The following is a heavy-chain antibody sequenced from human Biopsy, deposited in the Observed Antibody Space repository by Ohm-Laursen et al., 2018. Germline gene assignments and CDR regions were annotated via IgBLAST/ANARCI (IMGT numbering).Heavy chain of an antibody. V-gene: IGHV3-11*01. CDR2: VCSGGTTI. D-gene: IGHD4-23*01. CDR3: ARDTRWSPYHMDV. Sequence: GPLRLSCTASGFPFSDYYMRWIRQAPGKGLEWVSYVCSGGTTIYYADSVKGRFTISRDNAKNSLYLQMNSLRADDTAVYYCARDTRWSPYHMDVWGQGTTVTVSS. CDR1: GFPFSDYY. J-gene: IGHJ6*02.